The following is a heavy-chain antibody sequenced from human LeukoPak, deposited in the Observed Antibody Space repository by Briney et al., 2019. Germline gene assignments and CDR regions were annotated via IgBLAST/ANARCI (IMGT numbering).Heavy chain of an antibody. CDR2: INHSGST. CDR1: GGSFSGYY. D-gene: IGHD3-10*01. CDR3: ARGPEGFGELSNWFDP. Sequence: PSQTLSLTCAVYGGSFSGYYWSWIRQPLGKGLEWIGEINHSGSTNYNPSLKSRVTISVDTSKNQFSLKLSSVTAADTAVYYCARGPEGFGELSNWFDPWGQGTLVTVSS. V-gene: IGHV4-34*01. J-gene: IGHJ5*02.